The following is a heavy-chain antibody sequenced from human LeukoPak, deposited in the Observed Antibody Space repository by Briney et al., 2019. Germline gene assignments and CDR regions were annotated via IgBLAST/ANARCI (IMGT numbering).Heavy chain of an antibody. CDR2: IYYSGST. D-gene: IGHD4-11*01. J-gene: IGHJ6*02. V-gene: IGHV4-39*01. CDR1: GGSISSSSYS. Sequence: SETLSLTCTVSGGSISSSSYSWGWIRQPPGKGLEWIGGIYYSGSTYYNPSLKSRVTISVDTSKNQFSLKLSSVTAADTAVYYCARGWYSNSNYYHYYGMDVWGQGTTVTVSS. CDR3: ARGWYSNSNYYHYYGMDV.